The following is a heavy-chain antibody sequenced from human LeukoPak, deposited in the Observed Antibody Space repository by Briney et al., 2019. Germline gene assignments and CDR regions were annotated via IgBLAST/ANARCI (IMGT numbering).Heavy chain of an antibody. V-gene: IGHV1-8*01. D-gene: IGHD6-13*01. CDR2: MNPNSGNT. CDR3: ARGVYTGYSSSYDY. Sequence: ASVKVSCKASGYTFTSYDINWVRQATGQGLEWMGWMNPNSGNTGYAQKFQGRVTMTRNTSISTAYMELSSLGSEDTAVYYCARGVYTGYSSSYDYWGQGTLVTVSS. J-gene: IGHJ4*02. CDR1: GYTFTSYD.